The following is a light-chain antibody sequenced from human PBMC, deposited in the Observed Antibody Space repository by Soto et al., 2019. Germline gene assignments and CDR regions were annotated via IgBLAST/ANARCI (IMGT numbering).Light chain of an antibody. V-gene: IGLV2-14*01. CDR2: EVS. CDR1: SSDVGAYDY. Sequence: QAVLTQSASVSGSPGQSITISCTGTSSDVGAYDYVSWYQQHPGKAPKLMIYEVSNRRPGVSDRFSGSKSGNTASLTISGLQADDEADYYCSSYTTITTLVFGGGTKLTVL. J-gene: IGLJ2*01. CDR3: SSYTTITTLV.